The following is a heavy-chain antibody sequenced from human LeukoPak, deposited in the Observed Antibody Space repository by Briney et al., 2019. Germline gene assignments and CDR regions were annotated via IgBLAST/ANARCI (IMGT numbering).Heavy chain of an antibody. CDR2: IYSGGST. CDR1: EFTVSSNY. J-gene: IGHJ4*02. CDR3: ASSASLVCLDY. D-gene: IGHD2-2*01. Sequence: PGGSLRLSCAASEFTVSSNYMSWVRQAPGKGLEWVSVIYSGGSTYYANSVKGRFTISRDNSKNMLFLQMNSLRAEDTAVYFCASSASLVCLDYWGQGTLVTVSS. V-gene: IGHV3-53*01.